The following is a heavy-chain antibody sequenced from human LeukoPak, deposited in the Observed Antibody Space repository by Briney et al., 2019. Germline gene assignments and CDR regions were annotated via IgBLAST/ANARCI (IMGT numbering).Heavy chain of an antibody. CDR2: MNPNSGNT. Sequence: ASVTVSCTASGYTFTSYDINWVRQATGQGLEWMGWMNPNSGNTGYAQKFQGRVTMTRNTSISTAYMELSSLRSEDTAVYYCARGRAYYYDSSGLAPDYWGQGTLVTVSS. D-gene: IGHD3-22*01. CDR3: ARGRAYYYDSSGLAPDY. J-gene: IGHJ4*02. V-gene: IGHV1-8*01. CDR1: GYTFTSYD.